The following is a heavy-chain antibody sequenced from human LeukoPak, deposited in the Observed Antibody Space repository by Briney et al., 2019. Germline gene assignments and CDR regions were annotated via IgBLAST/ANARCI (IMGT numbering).Heavy chain of an antibody. Sequence: SVKVSCKASGYTFTSYGISWVRQAPGQGLEWMGGIIPIFGTANYAQKFQGRVTITADESTSTAYMELSSLRSEDTAVYYCARDRYSYGSDYWGQGTLVTVSS. CDR3: ARDRYSYGSDY. V-gene: IGHV1-69*13. CDR2: IIPIFGTA. J-gene: IGHJ4*02. CDR1: GYTFTSYG. D-gene: IGHD5-18*01.